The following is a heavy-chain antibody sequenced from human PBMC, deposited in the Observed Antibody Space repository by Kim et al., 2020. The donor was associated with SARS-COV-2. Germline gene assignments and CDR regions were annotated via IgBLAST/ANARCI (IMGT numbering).Heavy chain of an antibody. J-gene: IGHJ4*02. V-gene: IGHV3-23*01. D-gene: IGHD1-1*01. CDR2: VSGSGGST. CDR1: GFTFSSYA. Sequence: GGSLRLSCAASGFTFSSYAMSWVRQAPGKGPEWVSLVSGSGGSTYHADSVKGRFAISRDNSKKTLYLQMNSLRAEDTALYYCAKGASNNWSFFYYWGQG. CDR3: AKGASNNWSFFYY.